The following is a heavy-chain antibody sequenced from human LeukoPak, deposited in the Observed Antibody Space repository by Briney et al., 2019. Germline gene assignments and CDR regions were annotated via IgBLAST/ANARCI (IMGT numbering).Heavy chain of an antibody. CDR2: IYYSGST. D-gene: IGHD1-26*01. CDR1: GGSISSGDYY. V-gene: IGHV4-30-4*01. Sequence: SETPSLTCTVSGGSISSGDYYWSWIRQPPGKGLEWIGYIYYSGSTYYNPSLKSRVTISVDTSKNQFSLKLSSVTAADTAVYYCARDEVSGSYLVYWGQGTLVTVSS. CDR3: ARDEVSGSYLVY. J-gene: IGHJ4*02.